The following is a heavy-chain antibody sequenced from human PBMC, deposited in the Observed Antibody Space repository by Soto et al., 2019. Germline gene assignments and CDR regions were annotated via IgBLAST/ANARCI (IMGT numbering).Heavy chain of an antibody. CDR1: GGTFLSYA. V-gene: IGHV1-69*13. Sequence: GXSGQVCFKASGGTFLSYAISWVRQAPGQGLEWMGGIIPIFGTANYAQKFQGRVTITADESTSTAYMELSSLRSEDTAVYYCATDFWSGGVPDYWGQGTLVTVSS. CDR3: ATDFWSGGVPDY. D-gene: IGHD3-3*01. J-gene: IGHJ4*02. CDR2: IIPIFGTA.